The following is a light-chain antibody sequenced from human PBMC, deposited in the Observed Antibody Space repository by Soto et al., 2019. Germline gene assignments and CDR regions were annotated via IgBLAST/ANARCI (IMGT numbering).Light chain of an antibody. V-gene: IGKV3-20*01. CDR3: QQYGSSST. CDR1: QSVSSN. CDR2: GAS. Sequence: EILMTQSPATLSVSPGERATVSCRASQSVSSNLAWYQQKGGQAPRLLIYGASSRATGIPDRFSGSGSGTDFTLTISRLEPDDFAVYYCQQYGSSSTFGQGTRLEIK. J-gene: IGKJ5*01.